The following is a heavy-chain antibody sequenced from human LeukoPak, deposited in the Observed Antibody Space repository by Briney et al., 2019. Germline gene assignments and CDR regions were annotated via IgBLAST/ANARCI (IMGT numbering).Heavy chain of an antibody. V-gene: IGHV3-66*01. CDR2: IYSGGST. CDR3: AKDRTNYYDSSGYYRSPHFDY. Sequence: PGGSLRLSCAASGFTVSSNYMSWVRQAPGKGLEWVSVIYSGGSTYYADSVKGRFTISRDNSKNTLYLQMSSLRAEDTAVYYCAKDRTNYYDSSGYYRSPHFDYWGQGTLVTVSS. J-gene: IGHJ4*02. CDR1: GFTVSSNY. D-gene: IGHD3-22*01.